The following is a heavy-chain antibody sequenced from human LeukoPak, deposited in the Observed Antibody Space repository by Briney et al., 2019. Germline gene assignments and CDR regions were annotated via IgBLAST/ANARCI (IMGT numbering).Heavy chain of an antibody. CDR1: GFTFSSYA. CDR3: TTDRRGGGYYYDSSGYYY. V-gene: IGHV3-15*01. Sequence: RGSLRLSCAASGFTFSSYAMSWARQAPGKGLEWVGRIKSKTDGGTTDYAAPVKGRFTISRDDSKNTLYLQMNSLKTEDTAVYYCTTDRRGGGYYYDSSGYYYWGQGTLVTVSS. J-gene: IGHJ4*02. D-gene: IGHD3-22*01. CDR2: IKSKTDGGTT.